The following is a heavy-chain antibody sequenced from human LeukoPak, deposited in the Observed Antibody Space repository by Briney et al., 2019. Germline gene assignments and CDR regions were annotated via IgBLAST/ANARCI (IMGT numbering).Heavy chain of an antibody. D-gene: IGHD2-21*02. Sequence: PGGSLRRSCSASGFTVSSNYMSWVRQVPGKGLEWVSVIYSGGSTYYADSVKGRFTISRDNSKNTLYLQMNSLRAEDTAVYYCASVVVVTAPFAFDIWGQGTMVTVSS. V-gene: IGHV3-66*01. J-gene: IGHJ3*02. CDR1: GFTVSSNY. CDR3: ASVVVVTAPFAFDI. CDR2: IYSGGST.